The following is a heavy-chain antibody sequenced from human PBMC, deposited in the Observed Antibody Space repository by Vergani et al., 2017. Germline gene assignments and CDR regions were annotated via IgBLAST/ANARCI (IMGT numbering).Heavy chain of an antibody. J-gene: IGHJ1*01. D-gene: IGHD3-22*01. Sequence: QVSLVESGGGVVQPGRSLTLTCSASGFGFKNFAMHWVRQAPGKGLEWVATISKDGTHDYYEPSVRGRFAVSRDNFKNTMYLQMDRLTTDDTAVYFCARDGTHIFVSISDYSHLLYSWGQGILVTVSS. CDR2: ISKDGTHD. CDR1: GFGFKNFA. CDR3: ARDGTHIFVSISDYSHLLYS. V-gene: IGHV3-30*03.